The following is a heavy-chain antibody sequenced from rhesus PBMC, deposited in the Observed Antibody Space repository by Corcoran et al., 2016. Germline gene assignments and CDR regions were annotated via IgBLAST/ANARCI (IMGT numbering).Heavy chain of an antibody. CDR1: GGSISDDYY. V-gene: IGHV4-106*01. Sequence: QVQLQESGPGLVKPSETLSLTCAVSGGSISDDYYWSWIRQPPGKGLEWIGYIYGCGGGTNYNPSLKNRVTISMDTSKNQFSLKLSSVTAADTAVYYCAREYCTGSGCYAYYGLDSWGQGVVVTVSS. J-gene: IGHJ6*01. CDR2: IYGCGGGT. CDR3: AREYCTGSGCYAYYGLDS. D-gene: IGHD2-21*01.